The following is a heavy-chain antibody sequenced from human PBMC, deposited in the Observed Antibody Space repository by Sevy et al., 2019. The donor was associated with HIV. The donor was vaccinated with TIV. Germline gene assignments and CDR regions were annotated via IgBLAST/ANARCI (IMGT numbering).Heavy chain of an antibody. V-gene: IGHV3-33*01. D-gene: IGHD5-12*01. Sequence: GGSLRLPCAGSGFNISSYGTHWVRQAPGKGLEWVAVMWNDGTSKYYADSVKGRVTISRDNSKNTLYLQMNSLRAEDTAVYYCAREAWTRISYYMDVWGKGTPVTVSS. CDR1: GFNISSYG. CDR2: MWNDGTSK. J-gene: IGHJ6*03. CDR3: AREAWTRISYYMDV.